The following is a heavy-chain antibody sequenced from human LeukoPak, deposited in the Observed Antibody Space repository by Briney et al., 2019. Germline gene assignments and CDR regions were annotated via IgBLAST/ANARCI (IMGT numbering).Heavy chain of an antibody. V-gene: IGHV1-8*03. Sequence: ASVKVSCKASGYTFTRYDINWVRQATGQGLEWMGWMNPKSGNTGHAQKFQGRVTITRDTSISTVYMELSSLRAEDTAVYYCARGSEWSNGVSDYWGQGTLVTVSS. CDR3: ARGSEWSNGVSDY. CDR2: MNPKSGNT. J-gene: IGHJ4*02. D-gene: IGHD3-3*01. CDR1: GYTFTRYD.